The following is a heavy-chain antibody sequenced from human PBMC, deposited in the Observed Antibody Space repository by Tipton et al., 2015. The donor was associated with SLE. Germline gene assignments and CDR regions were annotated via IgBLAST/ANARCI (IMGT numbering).Heavy chain of an antibody. D-gene: IGHD3-22*01. Sequence: SLRLSCAASGFTFSSYEMNWVRQAPGKGLEWVSYISSSGRTIYYADSVKGRFTISRDNAKNSLYLQMNSLRAEDTAVYYCASSGRITMTSDYYYGMDVWGQGTTVTVSS. CDR2: ISSSGRTI. CDR3: ASSGRITMTSDYYYGMDV. V-gene: IGHV3-48*03. J-gene: IGHJ6*02. CDR1: GFTFSSYE.